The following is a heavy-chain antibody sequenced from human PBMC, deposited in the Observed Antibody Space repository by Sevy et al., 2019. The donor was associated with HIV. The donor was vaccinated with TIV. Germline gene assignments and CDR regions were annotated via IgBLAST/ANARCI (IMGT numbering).Heavy chain of an antibody. CDR1: GFTFSSYA. Sequence: GGSLRLSCAASGFTFSSYAMSWVRQAPGKGLEWVSAISGSGGSTYYADSVKGRFTISRDNSKNTLYQQMNSLRAEDTAVYYCAKDVWGAATYYYDSSGYPYWGQRTLVTDSS. J-gene: IGHJ4*02. V-gene: IGHV3-23*01. CDR2: ISGSGGST. D-gene: IGHD3-22*01. CDR3: AKDVWGAATYYYDSSGYPY.